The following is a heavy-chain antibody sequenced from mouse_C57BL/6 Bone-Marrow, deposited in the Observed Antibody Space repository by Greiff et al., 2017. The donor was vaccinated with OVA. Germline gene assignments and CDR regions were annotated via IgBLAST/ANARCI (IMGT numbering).Heavy chain of an antibody. Sequence: EVKVEESGEGLVKPGGSLKLSCAASGFTFSSYAMSWVRQTPEKRLEWVAYISSGGDYIYYADTVKGRFTISRDNARNTLYLQMSSLKSEDTAMYYCTREGYYAMDYWGQGTSVTVSS. V-gene: IGHV5-9-1*02. CDR2: ISSGGDYI. D-gene: IGHD3-3*01. CDR1: GFTFSSYA. CDR3: TREGYYAMDY. J-gene: IGHJ4*01.